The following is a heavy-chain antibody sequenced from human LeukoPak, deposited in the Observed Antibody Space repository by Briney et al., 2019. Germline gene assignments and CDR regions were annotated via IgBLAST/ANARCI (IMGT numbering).Heavy chain of an antibody. CDR2: ISGYNGKT. CDR3: ARDLGRRRDPSGGPYDYVWGTYRYPVRYFDY. CDR1: GYTFNTYG. D-gene: IGHD3-16*02. J-gene: IGHJ4*02. Sequence: ASVKVSCKASGYTFNTYGITWVRQAPGQGLEWMGWISGYNGKTKYAQKLQDRVTMTTDTSTTTAYMELRSLTSDDTAVYYCARDLGRRRDPSGGPYDYVWGTYRYPVRYFDYWGQGTLVTVSS. V-gene: IGHV1-18*01.